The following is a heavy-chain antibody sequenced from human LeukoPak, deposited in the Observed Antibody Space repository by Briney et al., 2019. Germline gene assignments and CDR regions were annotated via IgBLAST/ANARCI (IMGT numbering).Heavy chain of an antibody. CDR1: GYTFTSYD. CDR2: MNPNSGNT. V-gene: IGHV1-8*01. D-gene: IGHD5-12*01. CDR3: ARAPATALLIDY. Sequence: ASVRLSCTASGYTFTSYDINWVRQATGQRPGWMWWMNPNSGNTGYTQKFQGRVTMTRNTSITTAYMELSSLRSENPAVYYCARAPATALLIDYWGQGTLVTVSS. J-gene: IGHJ4*02.